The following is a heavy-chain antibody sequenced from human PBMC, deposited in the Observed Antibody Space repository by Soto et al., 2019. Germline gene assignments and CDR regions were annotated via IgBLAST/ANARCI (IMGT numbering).Heavy chain of an antibody. CDR2: IYYSGST. V-gene: IGHV4-61*01. CDR3: ARGEYYDSSGYYSPDAFDI. D-gene: IGHD3-22*01. CDR1: GGSVSSGSYY. Sequence: SETLSLTCTVSGGSVSSGSYYWSWIRQPPGKGLEWIGYIYYSGSTNYNPSLKSRVTISVDTSKNQFSLKLSSVTAADTAVYYCARGEYYDSSGYYSPDAFDIWGQGTMVTV. J-gene: IGHJ3*02.